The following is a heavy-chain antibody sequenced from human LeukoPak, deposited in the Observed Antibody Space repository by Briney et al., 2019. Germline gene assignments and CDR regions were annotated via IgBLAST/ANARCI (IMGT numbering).Heavy chain of an antibody. D-gene: IGHD3-10*01. CDR3: ARHYGP. CDR2: IYSSGST. CDR1: GGSISEYH. V-gene: IGHV4-59*08. J-gene: IGHJ5*02. Sequence: PSETLSLTCTVSGGSISEYHWSWIRQSPGKGLEWIGYIYSSGSTNYNPSLKSRVTISVDTSKNQFSLKLNSVTAADTAVYYCARHYGPWGQGTLVTVSS.